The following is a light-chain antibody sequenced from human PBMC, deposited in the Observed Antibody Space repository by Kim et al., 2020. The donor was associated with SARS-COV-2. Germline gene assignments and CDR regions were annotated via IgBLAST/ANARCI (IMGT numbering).Light chain of an antibody. J-gene: IGKJ1*01. CDR1: QSVSSK. Sequence: EIVMTQSPVTLSVSPGERATLSCRASQSVSSKVAWYQQKPGQAPRLLIDDASTRATGIPARCSGSGSGTEFTLTISSLQSEDFAVYYCQQNNNCPRTLCEGTKM. CDR3: QQNNNCPRT. V-gene: IGKV3-15*01. CDR2: DAS.